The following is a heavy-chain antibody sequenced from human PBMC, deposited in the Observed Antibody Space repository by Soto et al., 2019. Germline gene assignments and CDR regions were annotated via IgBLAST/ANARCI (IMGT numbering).Heavy chain of an antibody. CDR1: GYTFTSYY. CDR3: ARSTSSGVYDSSGYGWFDP. J-gene: IGHJ5*02. V-gene: IGHV1-46*01. D-gene: IGHD3-22*01. Sequence: ASVKVSCKASGYTFTSYYMHWVRQAPGQGLEWMGIINPSGGSTSYAQKFQGRVTMTRDTSTSTVYMELSSLRSGDTAVYYCARSTSSGVYDSSGYGWFDPWGQGTLVTVSS. CDR2: INPSGGST.